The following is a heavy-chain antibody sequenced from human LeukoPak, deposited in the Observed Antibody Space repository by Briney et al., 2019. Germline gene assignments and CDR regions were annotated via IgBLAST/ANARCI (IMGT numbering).Heavy chain of an antibody. D-gene: IGHD6-13*01. CDR2: IFYSGST. Sequence: PSETLSLTCTVSGGSISTSNYYWGWIRQPPGKGLEWIGNIFYSGSTYYNPSLKSRVTISVDTSKNQFSLKLSSVTAADTAVYYCARQAAAMYNWFDPWGQGTLVTVSS. J-gene: IGHJ5*02. V-gene: IGHV4-39*01. CDR1: GGSISTSNYY. CDR3: ARQAAAMYNWFDP.